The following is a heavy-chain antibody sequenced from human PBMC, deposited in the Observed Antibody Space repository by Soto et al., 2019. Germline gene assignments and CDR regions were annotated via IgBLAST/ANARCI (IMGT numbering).Heavy chain of an antibody. D-gene: IGHD3-3*01. Sequence: PGGSLRLSCAASGFTFSSYAMSWVRQAPGKGLEWVSAISGSGGSTYYADSVKGRFTISRDNSKNTLYLQMNSLRAEDTAVYYCAKAYYDFWSGHPDYWGQGTLVTVSS. CDR2: ISGSGGST. CDR1: GFTFSSYA. J-gene: IGHJ4*02. V-gene: IGHV3-23*01. CDR3: AKAYYDFWSGHPDY.